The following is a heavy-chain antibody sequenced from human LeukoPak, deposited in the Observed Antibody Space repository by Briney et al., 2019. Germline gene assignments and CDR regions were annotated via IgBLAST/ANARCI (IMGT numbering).Heavy chain of an antibody. CDR2: IFYSGGT. D-gene: IGHD6-13*01. CDR3: ARFHTSSWFFDS. Sequence: SETLSLTCTVSGGSINTPNYYWGWIRQTPGKGLEWIGNIFYSGGTYYSPSLTSRVTISLDTSRNQFSLKLNSVTAADTAVYYCARFHTSSWFFDSWGQGILVTVSS. J-gene: IGHJ4*02. CDR1: GGSINTPNYY. V-gene: IGHV4-39*07.